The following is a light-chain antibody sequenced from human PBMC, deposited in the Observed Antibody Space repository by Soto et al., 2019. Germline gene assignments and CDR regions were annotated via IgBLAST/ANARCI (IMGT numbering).Light chain of an antibody. Sequence: ILVTQSPVTLSLSPGERATLSCRASQSVSRFLAWFQQKPGQAPRLLIYEASDRAPGIPARFSGSGSGTDFTLTISSLEPEDFALYFCQHRSNWPPTFGGGTKVDI. CDR2: EAS. J-gene: IGKJ4*01. CDR3: QHRSNWPPT. V-gene: IGKV3-11*01. CDR1: QSVSRF.